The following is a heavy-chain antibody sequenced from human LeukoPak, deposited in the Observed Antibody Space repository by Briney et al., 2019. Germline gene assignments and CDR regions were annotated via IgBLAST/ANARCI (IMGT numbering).Heavy chain of an antibody. CDR2: INGSGGNT. Sequence: GGSLRLSCAASGFTFSSYAMSWVRQAPGKGLEWVSGINGSGGNTYYADAVKGRFIISRDNSKNTLYLQMNSLRAEDTAVYYCAKVARSTLLYYFDYWGQGTLVTVSS. CDR1: GFTFSSYA. V-gene: IGHV3-23*01. CDR3: AKVARSTLLYYFDY. J-gene: IGHJ4*02.